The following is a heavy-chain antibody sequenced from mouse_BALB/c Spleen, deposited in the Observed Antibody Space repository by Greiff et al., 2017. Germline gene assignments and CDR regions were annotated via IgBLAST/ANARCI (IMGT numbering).Heavy chain of an antibody. CDR2: ISSGGST. D-gene: IGHD2-1*01. Sequence: EVHLVESGGGLVKPGGSLKLSCAASGFTFSSYAMSLVRQTPEKRLECVASISSGGSTYYPDSVKGRFTISRDNARNILYLQMSSLRSEDTAMYYCAREGGNYEGYFDVWGAGTTVTGSS. CDR1: GFTFSSYA. J-gene: IGHJ1*01. V-gene: IGHV5-6-5*01. CDR3: AREGGNYEGYFDV.